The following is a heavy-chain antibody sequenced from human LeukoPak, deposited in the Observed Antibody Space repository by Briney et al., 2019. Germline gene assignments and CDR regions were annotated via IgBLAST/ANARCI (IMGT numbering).Heavy chain of an antibody. J-gene: IGHJ5*02. Sequence: ASVEVSCKVSGYTLTELSMHWVRQAPGKGLEWMGGFDPEDGETIYAQKFQGRVTMTTDTSISTAYMEMTTLTSEDTAVYYCARAYSDDSSGSNWFDPWGQGTLVTVSS. D-gene: IGHD3-22*01. CDR3: ARAYSDDSSGSNWFDP. V-gene: IGHV1-24*01. CDR2: FDPEDGET. CDR1: GYTLTELS.